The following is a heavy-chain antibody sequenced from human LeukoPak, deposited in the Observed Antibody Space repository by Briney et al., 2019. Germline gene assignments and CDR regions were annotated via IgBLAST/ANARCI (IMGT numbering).Heavy chain of an antibody. Sequence: GGSLRLSCAASGFTFSSYWMHWVRQTPGKGLMWVARIKSDGSTIYADSVQGRFTISRDNAKNSLYLQMNSLRAEDTAVYYCARLWFGELLPDYWGQGTLVTVSS. CDR1: GFTFSSYW. V-gene: IGHV3-74*01. CDR2: IKSDGST. J-gene: IGHJ4*02. D-gene: IGHD3-10*01. CDR3: ARLWFGELLPDY.